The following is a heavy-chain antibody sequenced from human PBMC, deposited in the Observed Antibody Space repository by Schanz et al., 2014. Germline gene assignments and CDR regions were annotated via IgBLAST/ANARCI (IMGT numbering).Heavy chain of an antibody. Sequence: EVQLLESGGGLVQPGGSLRLSCAASGFTFGDYAMSWVRQAPGKGLEWVSAISGSGGSTYYADSVKGRFTISRDNSKNTLYLQMNSLGAEDTAVYYCAKVRFRELSAFDIWGQGTMVTVSS. CDR1: GFTFGDYA. CDR3: AKVRFRELSAFDI. D-gene: IGHD3-10*01. V-gene: IGHV3-23*01. J-gene: IGHJ3*02. CDR2: ISGSGGST.